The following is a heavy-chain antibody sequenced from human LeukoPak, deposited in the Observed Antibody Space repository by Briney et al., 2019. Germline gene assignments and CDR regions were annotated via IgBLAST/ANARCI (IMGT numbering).Heavy chain of an antibody. D-gene: IGHD6-13*01. CDR1: GGSISSSRYF. J-gene: IGHJ5*02. V-gene: IGHV4-39*01. CDR3: ARSSGYSSSGGLNWFDT. CDR2: IYYSGST. Sequence: PSETLSLICTVSGGSISSSRYFWGWIRQPPGKGLEWIGSIYYSGSTHYNPSLKSRVTISVDASKNQFSLKLSSVTAADTAVYYCARSSGYSSSGGLNWFDTWGQGTLVTVSS.